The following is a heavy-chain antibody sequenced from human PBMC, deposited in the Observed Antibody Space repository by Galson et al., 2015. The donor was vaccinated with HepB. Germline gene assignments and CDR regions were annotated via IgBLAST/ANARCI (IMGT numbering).Heavy chain of an antibody. V-gene: IGHV3-20*04. CDR3: TRDPIYFYDGSGYFDGMDV. J-gene: IGHJ6*02. CDR2: INWNGVSV. CDR1: GFPFQDYG. D-gene: IGHD3-22*01. Sequence: SLRLSCAASGFPFQDYGMSWVRQAPGKGLEWVSGINWNGVSVGYVDSVKGRFTISRDNAKNSLYLQMNSLRAEDTALYYCTRDPIYFYDGSGYFDGMDVWGQGTTVTVSS.